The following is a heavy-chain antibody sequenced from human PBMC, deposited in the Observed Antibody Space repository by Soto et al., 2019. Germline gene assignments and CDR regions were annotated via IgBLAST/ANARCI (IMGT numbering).Heavy chain of an antibody. J-gene: IGHJ6*02. Sequence: QVQLVQSGAEVKKPGASVKVSCKASGYTFTSYGISWVRQAPGQGLEWMGWISAYNGNTNYAQKLQGRVTMTTDTSTSTAYMEPRSLRSDYTAVYYCARSTLELRLHYYYGMDVWGQGTTVTVSS. CDR1: GYTFTSYG. D-gene: IGHD1-7*01. CDR2: ISAYNGNT. CDR3: ARSTLELRLHYYYGMDV. V-gene: IGHV1-18*01.